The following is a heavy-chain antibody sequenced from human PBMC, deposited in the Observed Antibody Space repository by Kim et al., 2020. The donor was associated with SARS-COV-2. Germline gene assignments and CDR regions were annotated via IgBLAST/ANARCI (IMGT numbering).Heavy chain of an antibody. CDR3: ARRGYSYGYRGYYYYMDV. V-gene: IGHV4-34*01. D-gene: IGHD5-18*01. CDR1: GGSFSGYY. J-gene: IGHJ6*03. Sequence: SETLSLTCAVYGGSFSGYYWSWIRQPPGKGLEWIGEINHSGSTNYNPSLKSRVTISVDTSKNQFSLKLSSVTAADTAVYYCARRGYSYGYRGYYYYMDVWGKGTTVTVSS. CDR2: INHSGST.